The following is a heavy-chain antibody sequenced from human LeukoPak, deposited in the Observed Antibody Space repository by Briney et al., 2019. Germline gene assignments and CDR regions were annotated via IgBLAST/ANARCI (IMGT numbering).Heavy chain of an antibody. CDR1: GFTLSSYA. J-gene: IGHJ4*02. V-gene: IGHV3-23*01. Sequence: GGSLRLSCAASGFTLSSYAMGWVRQAPGKGLEWVSAISGSGGSTYYADSVKGRFTISRDNSKNTLYLQMNSLRAEDTAVYYCAKQTRPQLERRLGFDYWGQGTLVTVSS. D-gene: IGHD1-1*01. CDR3: AKQTRPQLERRLGFDY. CDR2: ISGSGGST.